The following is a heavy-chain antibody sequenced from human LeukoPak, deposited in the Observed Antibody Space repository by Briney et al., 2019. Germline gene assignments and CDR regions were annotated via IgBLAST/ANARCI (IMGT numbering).Heavy chain of an antibody. D-gene: IGHD2-21*01. Sequence: GGSLRLSCAASGFTVSSNYMSWVRQAPGKGLELNSVIYSGGSTYYADSVKGRFTISRDNSKNTLYLQMNSLRAEDTAVYYCASSIVVMDAFDIWGQGTMVTVSS. CDR3: ASSIVVMDAFDI. V-gene: IGHV3-66*01. CDR2: IYSGGST. CDR1: GFTVSSNY. J-gene: IGHJ3*02.